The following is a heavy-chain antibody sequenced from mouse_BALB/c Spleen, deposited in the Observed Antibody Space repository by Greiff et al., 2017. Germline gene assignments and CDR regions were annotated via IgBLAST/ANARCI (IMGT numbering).Heavy chain of an antibody. Sequence: EVKLMESGPGLVKPSQSLSLTCSVTGYSITSGYYWNWIRQFPGNKLEWMGYISYDGSNNYNPSLKNRISITRDTSKNQFFLKLNSVTTEDTATYYCARREGWFAYWGQGTLVTVSA. J-gene: IGHJ3*01. V-gene: IGHV3-6*02. CDR3: ARREGWFAY. CDR1: GYSITSGYY. CDR2: ISYDGSN.